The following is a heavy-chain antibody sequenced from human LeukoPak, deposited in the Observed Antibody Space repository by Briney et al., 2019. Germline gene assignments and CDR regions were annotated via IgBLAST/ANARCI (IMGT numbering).Heavy chain of an antibody. J-gene: IGHJ3*01. V-gene: IGHV3-53*01. CDR1: GFTVSSNY. D-gene: IGHD2-8*01. CDR2: IYSGGST. CDR3: ARDLKYCTNGVCPLEV. Sequence: GGSLRLSCAASGFTVSSNYMSWVRQAPGKGLEWVSVIYSGGSTYYADSVKGRFTISRDNSKSTLYLQMNSLRAEDTAVYYCARDLKYCTNGVCPLEVWGQGTMVTVSS.